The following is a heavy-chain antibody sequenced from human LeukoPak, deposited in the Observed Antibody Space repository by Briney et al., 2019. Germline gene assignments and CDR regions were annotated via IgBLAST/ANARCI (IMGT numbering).Heavy chain of an antibody. J-gene: IGHJ3*02. CDR1: GVTFSADS. CDR3: ARGRSITILRGVAISDGFDI. V-gene: IGHV3-21*06. CDR2: IATSSDYI. D-gene: IGHD3-10*01. Sequence: GGSLRLSCAASGVTFSADSTNWVPQAPGKGREWVSSIATSSDYIYYAGSLKGRFTISRDNAKNSLYLHMNSLRPDDTAVYYCARGRSITILRGVAISDGFDIWGQGTKVTVS.